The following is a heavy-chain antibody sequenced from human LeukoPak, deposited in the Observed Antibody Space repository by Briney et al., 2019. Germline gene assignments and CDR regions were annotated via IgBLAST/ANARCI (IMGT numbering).Heavy chain of an antibody. V-gene: IGHV3-74*01. D-gene: IGHD5-18*01. CDR3: ARGGSSRFDF. Sequence: GGSLRLSCAASGFAFSNYWMDWVRQAPGKGLVWVSRIQGDGSDTTYADSVKGRFTISRDNAKNTLFLQMNSLRDEDTAVYYCARGGSSRFDFWGQGTLVTVSS. CDR2: IQGDGSDT. J-gene: IGHJ4*02. CDR1: GFAFSNYW.